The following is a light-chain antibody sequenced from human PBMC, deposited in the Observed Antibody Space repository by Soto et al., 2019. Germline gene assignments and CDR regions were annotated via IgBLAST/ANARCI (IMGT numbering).Light chain of an antibody. CDR3: MQALQTPLFT. V-gene: IGKV2-28*01. CDR1: QSLLHSNGYNY. Sequence: DIVMTQSPLSLPVTPGEPASISCRSSQSLLHSNGYNYLDWYLQKPGQSPQLLIYLGSNRASGGPDRLSGSGSGTDFTLKISRVEAEDVGVYYCMQALQTPLFTFGPGTKVDIK. CDR2: LGS. J-gene: IGKJ3*01.